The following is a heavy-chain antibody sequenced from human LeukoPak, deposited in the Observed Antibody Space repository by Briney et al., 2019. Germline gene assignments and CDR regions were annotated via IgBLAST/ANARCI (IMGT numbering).Heavy chain of an antibody. Sequence: PSETLSLTCTVSGGSISSYYWSWIRQPPGKGLEWIGYIYYSGSTNYNPSLKSRVTISVDTSKNQFSLKLSSVTAADTAVYYCARETGFEVSSSWFESLSHYYYYMDVWGKGTTVTVSS. V-gene: IGHV4-59*12. CDR2: IYYSGST. D-gene: IGHD6-13*01. CDR1: GGSISSYY. J-gene: IGHJ6*03. CDR3: ARETGFEVSSSWFESLSHYYYYMDV.